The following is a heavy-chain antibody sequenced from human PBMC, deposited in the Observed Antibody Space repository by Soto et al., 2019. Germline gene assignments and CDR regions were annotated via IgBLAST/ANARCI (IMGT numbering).Heavy chain of an antibody. J-gene: IGHJ4*02. CDR3: AKKRVAGSLERNFDY. CDR1: GFTFSSYA. V-gene: IGHV3-23*01. D-gene: IGHD1-1*01. CDR2: ISGSAGSST. Sequence: EVQLLESGGGLVQPGGSLRLSCAASGFTFSSYAMSWVRQAPGKGLEWVSAISGSAGSSTYYADSVKGRFTISRDNSKNTLYLQMNSLRADDTAVYYCAKKRVAGSLERNFDYWGQGTLVTVSS.